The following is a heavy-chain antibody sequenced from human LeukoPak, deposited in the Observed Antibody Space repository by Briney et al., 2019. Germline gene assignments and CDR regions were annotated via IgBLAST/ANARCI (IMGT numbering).Heavy chain of an antibody. V-gene: IGHV4-39*07. Sequence: SETLSLTCTVSGGSISSSSYYWGWIRQPPGKGLEWIGSIYYSGSTYYNPSLKSRVTISVDTSKNQLSLKLSSVTAADTAVYYCASNDYGDLRYWGQGTLVTVSS. CDR2: IYYSGST. D-gene: IGHD4-17*01. CDR3: ASNDYGDLRY. J-gene: IGHJ4*02. CDR1: GGSISSSSYY.